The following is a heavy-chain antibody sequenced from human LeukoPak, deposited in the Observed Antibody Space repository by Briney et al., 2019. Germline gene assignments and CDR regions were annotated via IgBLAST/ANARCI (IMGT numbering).Heavy chain of an antibody. J-gene: IGHJ4*02. CDR1: GFTFSSYA. Sequence: GGSLRLSCAASGFTFSSYAMHWVRQAPGKGLEYVSGITVNGGSTYYANSVKGRFTISRDNSKNTLYLQMNSLRAEDTAVYYCVRDDDRPDNGLDYWGQGTLVTVSS. CDR3: VRDDDRPDNGLDY. V-gene: IGHV3-64*01. D-gene: IGHD3-22*01. CDR2: ITVNGGST.